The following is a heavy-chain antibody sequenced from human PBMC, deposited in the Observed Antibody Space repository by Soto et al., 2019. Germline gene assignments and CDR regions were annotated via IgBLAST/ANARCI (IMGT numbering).Heavy chain of an antibody. Sequence: EVQLLESGGGLVLPGGSLRLSCAASGFTFSSYAMSWVRQAPGKGLEWVSAISGSGGSTYYADSVKGRFTISRDNSKNTLYLQMNSLRAEDTAVYYCAKDGEWEQRGMDVWGQGTTVTVSS. J-gene: IGHJ6*02. CDR3: AKDGEWEQRGMDV. V-gene: IGHV3-23*01. CDR2: ISGSGGST. D-gene: IGHD1-26*01. CDR1: GFTFSSYA.